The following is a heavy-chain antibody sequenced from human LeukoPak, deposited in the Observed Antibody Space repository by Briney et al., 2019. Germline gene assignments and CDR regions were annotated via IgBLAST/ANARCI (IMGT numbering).Heavy chain of an antibody. V-gene: IGHV4-34*01. J-gene: IGHJ4*02. CDR3: ARKRWLQFHFDY. D-gene: IGHD5-24*01. CDR2: INHSGST. CDR1: GGSFSGYY. Sequence: SETLSLTCAVYGGSFSGYYWSWIRQPPGKGLEWIGEINHSGSTNYNPSLKSRVTISVDTSKNQFSLKLSSVTAADTAVYYCARKRWLQFHFDYWGQGTLVTVSS.